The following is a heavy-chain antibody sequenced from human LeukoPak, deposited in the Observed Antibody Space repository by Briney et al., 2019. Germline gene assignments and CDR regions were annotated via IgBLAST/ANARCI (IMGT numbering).Heavy chain of an antibody. D-gene: IGHD3-22*01. V-gene: IGHV4-39*01. J-gene: IGHJ4*01. CDR3: ARQTNYGTSGTALFGY. CDR1: Y. Sequence: YSTYIHQPPRNPLEWIESIFYNGNTYYNPSLKNPVTMPDDTSRNQLSPQLNSVPAADTALYYCARQTNYGTSGTALFGYWGPGTLVTVPS. CDR2: IFYNGNT.